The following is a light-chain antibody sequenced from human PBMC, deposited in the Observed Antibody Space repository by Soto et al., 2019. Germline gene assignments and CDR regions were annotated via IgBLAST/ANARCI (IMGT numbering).Light chain of an antibody. V-gene: IGLV3-21*04. CDR1: NIGSKS. CDR2: YDS. CDR3: QVWDSSSEHPKVV. Sequence: SYELTQPPSVSVAPGKTARITCGGNNIGSKSVHWYQQKPGQAPVLVISYDSDRPSGIPERFSGSNSGNTATLTISRVEAGDEADYSCQVWDSSSEHPKVVFGGGTKVTVL. J-gene: IGLJ2*01.